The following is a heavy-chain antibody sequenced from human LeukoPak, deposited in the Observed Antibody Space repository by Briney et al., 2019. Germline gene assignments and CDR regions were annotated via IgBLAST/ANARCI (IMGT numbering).Heavy chain of an antibody. Sequence: GGSLRLSCAASGFTFDDYAMHWVRQAPGPGLELVSLISLDGGSTYYADSVKGRFTISRDNSKNSLYLQMNSLRAEDTALYYCAKDICESGSSSSWCYMDVWGKGTTVTVSS. J-gene: IGHJ6*03. CDR1: GFTFDDYA. CDR2: ISLDGGST. CDR3: AKDICESGSSSSWCYMDV. V-gene: IGHV3-43D*03. D-gene: IGHD6-13*01.